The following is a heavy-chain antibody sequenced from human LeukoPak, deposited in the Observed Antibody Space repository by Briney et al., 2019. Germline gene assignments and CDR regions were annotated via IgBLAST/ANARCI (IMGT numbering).Heavy chain of an antibody. D-gene: IGHD3-10*01. V-gene: IGHV1-69*04. J-gene: IGHJ6*02. CDR1: GGTFSSYA. CDR3: ASSYYYGSGSYYTPPEIYYYGMDV. Sequence: SVKLSCKASGGTFSSYAISWVRQAPGQGLEWMGRIIPILGIANYAKKFQGRVTITADKSTSTAYMELSSLRSEDTAVYYCASSYYYGSGSYYTPPEIYYYGMDVWGQGTTVTVSS. CDR2: IIPILGIA.